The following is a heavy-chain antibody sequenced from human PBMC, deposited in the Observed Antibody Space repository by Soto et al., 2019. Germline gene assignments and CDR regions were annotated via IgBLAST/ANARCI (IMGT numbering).Heavy chain of an antibody. CDR1: GLTVSTNY. CDR3: AAGVQWFGHLDF. D-gene: IGHD3-10*01. Sequence: EVQLVESGGALIQPGGSLRLSCAASGLTVSTNYMSWVRQAPVKGLEWVSVIYTGGKTFYTDSVKGRFTISRDNSKNTVSLQMNSLRAEDTAVYYCAAGVQWFGHLDFWGQGTLVTVSS. CDR2: IYTGGKT. V-gene: IGHV3-53*01. J-gene: IGHJ4*02.